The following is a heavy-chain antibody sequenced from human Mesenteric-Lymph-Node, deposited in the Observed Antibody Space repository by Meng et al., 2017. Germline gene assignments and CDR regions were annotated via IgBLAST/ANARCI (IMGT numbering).Heavy chain of an antibody. J-gene: IGHJ4*02. CDR2: ISSSSYI. D-gene: IGHD3-10*01. V-gene: IGHV3-21*01. CDR3: ARIGVLLWFGESKVDY. Sequence: GESLKISCAASGFTFSSYSMNWVRQAPGKGLEWVSSISSSSYIYYADSVKGRFTISRDNAKNSLYLQMNSLRAEDTAVYYCARIGVLLWFGESKVDYWGQGTLVTVSS. CDR1: GFTFSSYS.